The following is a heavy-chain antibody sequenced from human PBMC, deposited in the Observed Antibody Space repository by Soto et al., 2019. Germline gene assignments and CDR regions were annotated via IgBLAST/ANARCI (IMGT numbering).Heavy chain of an antibody. J-gene: IGHJ6*02. CDR3: VRAGNVFDVHYYGMDL. V-gene: IGHV3-21*01. CDR2: ISSSGTYI. D-gene: IGHD3-10*01. CDR1: SFTFNDYI. Sequence: GSLRLSFEASSFTFNDYITDGVGHAPEKGLEWVSSISSSGTYIYYADSVKGRFAISRDNANNVMYLQMDTLRAEDTAVYYCVRAGNVFDVHYYGMDLWGQGTTVTVSS.